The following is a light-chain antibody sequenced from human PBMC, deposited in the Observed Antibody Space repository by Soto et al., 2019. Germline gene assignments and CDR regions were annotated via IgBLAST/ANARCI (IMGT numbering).Light chain of an antibody. CDR3: QQYGSSPLT. CDR1: QSVSSSY. V-gene: IGKV3-20*01. CDR2: GAS. J-gene: IGKJ4*01. Sequence: EIVLTQSPGTLSLSPGERATLSCRASQSVSSSYLAWYQQKPGQAPRLLIYGASSRATGIPDRFSGSGSGQDFTLPISRLEPEDFAVYYCQQYGSSPLTFGGGTKVEIK.